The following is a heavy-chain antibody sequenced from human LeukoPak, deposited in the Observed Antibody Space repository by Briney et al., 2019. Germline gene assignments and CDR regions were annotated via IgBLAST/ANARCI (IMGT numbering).Heavy chain of an antibody. D-gene: IGHD3-22*01. CDR1: GFTFSSYS. J-gene: IGHJ4*02. Sequence: GGPLRLSCAASGFTFSSYSKNWVRQAPGKGLEWVSSISSSSSYIYYADSVKGRFTISRDNAKNSLYLQMNSLRAEDTAVYYCAREPYYYDSSLVDYWGQGTLVTVSS. CDR3: AREPYYYDSSLVDY. V-gene: IGHV3-21*01. CDR2: ISSSSSYI.